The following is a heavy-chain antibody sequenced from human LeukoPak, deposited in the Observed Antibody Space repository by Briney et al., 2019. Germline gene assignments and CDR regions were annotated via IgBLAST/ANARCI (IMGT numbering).Heavy chain of an antibody. CDR2: IYPDDSDT. J-gene: IGHJ4*02. D-gene: IGHD5-24*01. V-gene: IGHV5-51*01. Sequence: GESLKISCKGSGYSFTSYWIGWVRQMPGKGLEWMGIIYPDDSDTRYSPSFQGQVTISADKSISTAYLQWSSLKASDTAMYYCARLKRWLLGTRYYFDYWGQGTLVTVSS. CDR1: GYSFTSYW. CDR3: ARLKRWLLGTRYYFDY.